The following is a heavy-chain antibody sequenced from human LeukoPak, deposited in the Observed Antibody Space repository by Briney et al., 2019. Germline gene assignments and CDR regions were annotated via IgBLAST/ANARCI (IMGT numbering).Heavy chain of an antibody. CDR1: GFTFGSYS. CDR3: ARLLRFLEWSAPSDWFDP. Sequence: PGGSLRLSCAASGFTFGSYSMNWVRQAPGKGLEWVSVIYSGGSTYYADSVKGRFTISRDNSKNTLYLQMNSLRAEDTAVYYCARLLRFLEWSAPSDWFDPWGQGTLVTVSS. D-gene: IGHD3-3*01. V-gene: IGHV3-66*01. J-gene: IGHJ5*02. CDR2: IYSGGST.